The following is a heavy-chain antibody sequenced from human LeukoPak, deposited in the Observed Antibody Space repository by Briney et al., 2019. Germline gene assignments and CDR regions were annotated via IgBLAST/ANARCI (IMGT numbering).Heavy chain of an antibody. J-gene: IGHJ4*02. V-gene: IGHV3-74*01. CDR1: GFTFSSYA. CDR2: TNGDGSDT. Sequence: GGSLRLSCAASGFTFSSYAMSWVRQAPGKGLVWVSRTNGDGSDTSYADSVKGRFTISRDSATNTLYLQMNSLRAEDTAIYYCVRDGEYSHGIDFDYWGQGTLVTVSP. D-gene: IGHD5-18*01. CDR3: VRDGEYSHGIDFDY.